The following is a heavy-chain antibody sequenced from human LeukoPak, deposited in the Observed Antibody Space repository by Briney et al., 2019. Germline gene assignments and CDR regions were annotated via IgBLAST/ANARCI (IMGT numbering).Heavy chain of an antibody. CDR1: GFTFSSYT. CDR3: AREVNWRFDY. Sequence: GGSLRLSCAASGFTFSSYTMYWVRQAPGKGLEYDSAIRSNGGSTYYANSVKGRFTISRDNSKNTLYLQMGSLRGEDMAVYYCAREVNWRFDYWGQGTLVTVSS. D-gene: IGHD1-1*01. V-gene: IGHV3-64*01. J-gene: IGHJ4*02. CDR2: IRSNGGST.